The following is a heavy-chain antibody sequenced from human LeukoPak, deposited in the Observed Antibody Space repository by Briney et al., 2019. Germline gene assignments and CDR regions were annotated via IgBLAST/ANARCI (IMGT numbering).Heavy chain of an antibody. D-gene: IGHD2-2*02. J-gene: IGHJ6*02. Sequence: GGSLRLSCAASGFTFSDYYMSWIRQAPGNGLEWVSYISSSGSTIYYADSVKGRFTISRDNAKNSLYLQMNSLRAEDTAVYYCAREYCSSTSCYIDSYYYYGMDVWGQGTTVTVSS. CDR1: GFTFSDYY. CDR3: AREYCSSTSCYIDSYYYYGMDV. V-gene: IGHV3-11*01. CDR2: ISSSGSTI.